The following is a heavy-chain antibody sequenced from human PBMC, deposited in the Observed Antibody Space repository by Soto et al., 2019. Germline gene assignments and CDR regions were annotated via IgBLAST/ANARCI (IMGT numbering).Heavy chain of an antibody. J-gene: IGHJ4*02. CDR3: AKGRGQNWNFAY. CDR1: VFTFSSYA. D-gene: IGHD1-1*01. V-gene: IGHV3-23*01. Sequence: EVQLLESGGGSVQPGGSLRLSCAASVFTFSSYAMHWVRRPPGKGLEWVSSISGSGGTAYYADSVKGRFYNSRDSLVNTLYLQMNRLRAEDTAVYYCAKGRGQNWNFAYWGQGTLVNVSP. CDR2: ISGSGGTA.